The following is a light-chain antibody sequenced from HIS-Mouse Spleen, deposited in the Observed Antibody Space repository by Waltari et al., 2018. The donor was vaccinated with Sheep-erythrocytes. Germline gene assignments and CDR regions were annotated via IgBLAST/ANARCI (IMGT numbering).Light chain of an antibody. V-gene: IGKV2-30*02. CDR2: KVS. CDR3: MQGTHWPPYT. CDR1: QSFVHSDGNTY. Sequence: DVVMTQSPLSLPVTLGQPASISCRSSQSFVHSDGNTYLNWFQQRPGQSPRSLIYKVSNRDSGVPDRFSGSGSGTDFTLKISRVEAEDVGVYYCMQGTHWPPYTFGQGTKLEIK. J-gene: IGKJ2*01.